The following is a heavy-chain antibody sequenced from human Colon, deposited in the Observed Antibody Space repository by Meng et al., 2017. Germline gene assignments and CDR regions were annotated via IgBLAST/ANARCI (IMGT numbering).Heavy chain of an antibody. CDR3: ARVGIRGNQRGFDY. CDR1: GYAFTSYD. Sequence: QVRLVRSVAEGKKPGASVKVSCKASGYAFTSYDINWVRQATGQGLEWMGWMNPNSGNTGYAQKFQGRVTMTRNTSISTAYMELSSLRSEDTAVYYCARVGIRGNQRGFDYWGQGTLVTSPQ. D-gene: IGHD1-14*01. CDR2: MNPNSGNT. J-gene: IGHJ4*02. V-gene: IGHV1-8*01.